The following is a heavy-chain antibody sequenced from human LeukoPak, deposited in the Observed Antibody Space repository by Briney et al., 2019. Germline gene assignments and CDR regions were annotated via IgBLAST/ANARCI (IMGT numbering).Heavy chain of an antibody. CDR3: AKDLIEPGHYLDY. V-gene: IGHV3-23*01. D-gene: IGHD3-16*02. J-gene: IGHJ4*02. CDR1: GFTFSTYD. Sequence: GGSLRLSCAASGFTFSTYDMSWVRQAPGKGLEWVPVISGSDAGTNYADSVKGRFTISRDNSKNTLYLQMNSLRAEDTALYYCAKDLIEPGHYLDYWGQGALVTVSS. CDR2: ISGSDAGT.